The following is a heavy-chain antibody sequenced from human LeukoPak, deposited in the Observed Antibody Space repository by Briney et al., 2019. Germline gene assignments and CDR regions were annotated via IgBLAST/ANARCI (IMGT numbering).Heavy chain of an antibody. CDR1: GYTFTSYY. CDR2: INPSGGST. CDR3: ARGPPNYDFWSGYFHDAFDI. Sequence: ASVKVSCKASGYTFTSYYMHWVRQAPGQGLEWMGIINPSGGSTSYSQKFQGRVTMTRDTSTSTVYMELSSLRSEDTAVYYCARGPPNYDFWSGYFHDAFDIWGQGTVVTVSS. D-gene: IGHD3-3*01. V-gene: IGHV1-46*01. J-gene: IGHJ3*02.